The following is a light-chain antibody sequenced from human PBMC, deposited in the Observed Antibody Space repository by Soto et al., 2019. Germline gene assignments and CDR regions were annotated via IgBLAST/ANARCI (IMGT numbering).Light chain of an antibody. CDR2: QDS. V-gene: IGLV3-1*01. J-gene: IGLJ2*01. Sequence: SYELTQPPSVSVSPGQTASITCYGDKLGDKYACWYQQKPGQSPVLVIYQDSKRPSGIPERFSGSNSGNTATLTISGTQAMDEADYYCQAWDSSTWVFGGGTKVTVL. CDR3: QAWDSSTWV. CDR1: KLGDKY.